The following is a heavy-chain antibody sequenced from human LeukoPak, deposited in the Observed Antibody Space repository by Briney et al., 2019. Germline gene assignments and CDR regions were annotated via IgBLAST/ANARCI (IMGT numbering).Heavy chain of an antibody. CDR1: GFTFSSYW. Sequence: GGSLRLSCAASGFTFSSYWMHWVRQAPGKGLVWVSRINSDGSSTSYADSVKGRFTISRDNADNSLYLQMSSLRAEDTAVYYCAAWSDGDWYGGNHWGQGTLVIVSS. D-gene: IGHD3/OR15-3a*01. CDR2: INSDGSST. CDR3: AAWSDGDWYGGNH. J-gene: IGHJ5*02. V-gene: IGHV3-74*01.